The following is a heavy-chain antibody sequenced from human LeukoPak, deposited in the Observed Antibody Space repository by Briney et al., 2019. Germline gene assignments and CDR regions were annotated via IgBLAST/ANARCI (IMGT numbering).Heavy chain of an antibody. V-gene: IGHV3-7*01. Sequence: GGSLRPSCAASGFTFSSYWMTWVRQAPGKGLEWVANIKTDGSHTYYVDSVKGRFTISRDNAKNLLFLQLGSLRADDTGVYYCARASIGGRDYHLDSWGQGTLVTVSS. J-gene: IGHJ4*02. CDR2: IKTDGSHT. D-gene: IGHD3-10*01. CDR1: GFTFSSYW. CDR3: ARASIGGRDYHLDS.